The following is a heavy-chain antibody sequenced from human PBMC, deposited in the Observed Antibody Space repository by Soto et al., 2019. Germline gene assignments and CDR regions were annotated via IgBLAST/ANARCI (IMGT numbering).Heavy chain of an antibody. V-gene: IGHV1-18*01. D-gene: IGHD6-19*01. CDR3: ARGPVAVADGAFDI. J-gene: IGHJ3*02. Sequence: ASVKVSCKASGYTLTSYGISWVRQTPGQGLEWMGWISAYNGNTNYAQKLQGRVTMTTDTSTSTAYMELRSLRSDDTAVYYCARGPVAVADGAFDIWGQGTMVTVSS. CDR2: ISAYNGNT. CDR1: GYTLTSYG.